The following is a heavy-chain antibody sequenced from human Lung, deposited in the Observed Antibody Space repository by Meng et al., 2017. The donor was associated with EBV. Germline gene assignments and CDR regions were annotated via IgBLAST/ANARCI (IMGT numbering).Heavy chain of an antibody. Sequence: VGAGGGVVQPGTSQRLSCAASGFIFSNYGFHWVRQPQGKGPEWVAIIPSDGSHNKYYADSVKGRFTISRDNSKNTLYLQMNSLRTDDTAVYYCAKDLSGRFDPWGQGTLVTVSS. J-gene: IGHJ5*02. CDR1: GFIFSNYG. CDR3: AKDLSGRFDP. V-gene: IGHV3-30*18. CDR2: IPSDGSHNK. D-gene: IGHD1-14*01.